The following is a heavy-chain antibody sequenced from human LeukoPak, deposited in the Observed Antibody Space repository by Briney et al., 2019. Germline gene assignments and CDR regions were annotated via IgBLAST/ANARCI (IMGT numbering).Heavy chain of an antibody. Sequence: SETLSLTCTVSGGSISSYYWSWIRQPPGKGLEWIGYIYYSGSTNYNPSLKGRVTISVDTSKNQFSLKLSSVTAADTAVYYCARIDSSGSYGMDVWGQGTTVTVSS. CDR3: ARIDSSGSYGMDV. V-gene: IGHV4-59*08. CDR2: IYYSGST. J-gene: IGHJ6*02. CDR1: GGSISSYY. D-gene: IGHD1-14*01.